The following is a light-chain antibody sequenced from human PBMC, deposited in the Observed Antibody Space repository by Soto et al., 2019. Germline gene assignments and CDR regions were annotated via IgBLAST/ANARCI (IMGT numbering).Light chain of an antibody. CDR2: GAF. CDR1: QGINDN. J-gene: IGKJ1*01. V-gene: IGKV1-17*03. CDR3: LQHNTFPWT. Sequence: DIQMTQSPSAMSASVGDRVTITCRASQGINDNLAWFQQKPGQVPKRLIYGAFSLQRGVPSRFSGSGSGTEFTLTISSLQPEDFATYYCLQHNTFPWTFGHGTKVEIQ.